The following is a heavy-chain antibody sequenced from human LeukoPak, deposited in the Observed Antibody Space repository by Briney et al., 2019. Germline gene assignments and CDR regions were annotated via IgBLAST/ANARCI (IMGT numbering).Heavy chain of an antibody. CDR3: ASGMVAKILGYFDY. Sequence: GGSLRLSCEASGFTFSSYAMHWVRQAPGKGLEWVAVISYDGSNKYYADSVKGRFTISRDNSKNTLYLQMNSLRAEDTAVYYCASGMVAKILGYFDYWGQGTLVTVSS. CDR2: ISYDGSNK. J-gene: IGHJ4*02. V-gene: IGHV3-30-3*01. D-gene: IGHD5-12*01. CDR1: GFTFSSYA.